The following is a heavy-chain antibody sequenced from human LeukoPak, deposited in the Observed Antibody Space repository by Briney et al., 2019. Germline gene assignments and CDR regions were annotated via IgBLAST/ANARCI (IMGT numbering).Heavy chain of an antibody. CDR1: GGSISSYY. V-gene: IGHV4-59*01. Sequence: SETLSLTCTVSGGSISSYYWSWIRQPPGKGLEWIGYIYYSGSTNYNPSLKSRVTISVDTSKNQFSLKLSSVTAADTAVYYCARDPQQLEGYFDYWGQGTLVTVSS. J-gene: IGHJ4*02. D-gene: IGHD6-13*01. CDR3: ARDPQQLEGYFDY. CDR2: IYYSGST.